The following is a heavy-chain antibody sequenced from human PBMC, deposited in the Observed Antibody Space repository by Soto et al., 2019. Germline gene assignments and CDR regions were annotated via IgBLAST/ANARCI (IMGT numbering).Heavy chain of an antibody. CDR3: AKSPKVMSTSFEY. D-gene: IGHD3-16*01. V-gene: IGHV3-23*01. CDR2: ISGSVGST. J-gene: IGHJ4*02. Sequence: PGGSLRLSCVASGFTFSSYALNWVRQAPGRGLEWVSAISGSVGSTYYADSVKGRFTISRDNSKNTLFLQMNSLRAEDAAIYYYAKSPKVMSTSFEYCGQGSLVTVS. CDR1: GFTFSSYA.